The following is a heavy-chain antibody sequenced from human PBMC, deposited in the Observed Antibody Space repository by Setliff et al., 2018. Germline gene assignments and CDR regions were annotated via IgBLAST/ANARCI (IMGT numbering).Heavy chain of an antibody. D-gene: IGHD6-13*01. V-gene: IGHV4-34*01. CDR3: ARGGLAAAATH. J-gene: IGHJ4*02. CDR2: ISPGGST. Sequence: SETLSLTCAAYGGSFSAYYWSWIRQPPGKGLEWIGEISPGGSTIYKPSLKSRVTISADTSKNQLSLNLTSVTAADTAVYYCARGGLAAAATHWGQGTLVTVSS. CDR1: GGSFSAYY.